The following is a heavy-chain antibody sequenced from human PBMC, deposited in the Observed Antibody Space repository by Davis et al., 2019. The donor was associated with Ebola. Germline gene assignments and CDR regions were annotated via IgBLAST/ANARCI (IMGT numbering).Heavy chain of an antibody. CDR2: IKSKANSYAT. Sequence: GESLKISCAASGFTFSGPAMHWVRQASGKGLEWVGRIKSKANSYATAYAASVKGRFTISRDDSKNTAYLQMNSLKTEDTAVYYCTMNIPAAMGDMDVWGQGTTVTVSS. V-gene: IGHV3-73*01. CDR3: TMNIPAAMGDMDV. CDR1: GFTFSGPA. D-gene: IGHD2-2*01. J-gene: IGHJ6*02.